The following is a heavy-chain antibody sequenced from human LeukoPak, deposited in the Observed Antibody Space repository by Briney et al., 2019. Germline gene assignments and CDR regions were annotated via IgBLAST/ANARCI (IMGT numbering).Heavy chain of an antibody. D-gene: IGHD2-21*01. CDR3: ARASSAFCGGDCYPPTYFDY. J-gene: IGHJ4*02. V-gene: IGHV3-21*01. CDR2: ISSSSSYI. CDR1: GFTFSSYS. Sequence: KPGGSLRLSCAASGFTFSSYSMNWVRQAPGKGLEWVPSISSSSSYIYYADSVKGRFTISRDNAKNSLYLQMNSLRAEDTAVYYCARASSAFCGGDCYPPTYFDYWGQGTLVTVSS.